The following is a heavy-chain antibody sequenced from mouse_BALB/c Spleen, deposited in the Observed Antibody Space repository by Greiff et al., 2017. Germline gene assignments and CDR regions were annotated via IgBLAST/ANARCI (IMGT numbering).Heavy chain of an antibody. J-gene: IGHJ4*01. CDR1: GFTFSDYY. CDR2: ISDGGSYT. Sequence: EVQLVESGGGLVKPGGSLKLSCAASGFTFSDYYMYWVRQTPEKRLEWVATISDGGSYTYYPDSVKGRFTISRDNAKNNLYLQMSSLKSEDTAMYYGAKREASPFDYWGQGTSVTVSS. V-gene: IGHV5-4*02. D-gene: IGHD6-1*01. CDR3: AKREASPFDY.